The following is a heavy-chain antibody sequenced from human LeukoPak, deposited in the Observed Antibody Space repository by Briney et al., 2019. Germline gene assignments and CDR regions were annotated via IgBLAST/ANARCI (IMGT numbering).Heavy chain of an antibody. V-gene: IGHV3-20*04. CDR2: INWNGGST. Sequence: AGGSLRLSCAASGFTFDDYGMSWVRQAPGKGLEWVSGINWNGGSTGYADSVKGRFTISRDNAKNSLYLQMNSLRAEDTAVYYCARGGYSYGYLDYWGQGTLVTVSS. J-gene: IGHJ4*02. CDR1: GFTFDDYG. D-gene: IGHD5-18*01. CDR3: ARGGYSYGYLDY.